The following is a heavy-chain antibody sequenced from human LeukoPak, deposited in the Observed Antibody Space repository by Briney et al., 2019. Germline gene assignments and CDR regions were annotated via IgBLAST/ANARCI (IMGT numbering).Heavy chain of an antibody. Sequence: SETLSLTCSVSGGSISRYYWSWIRQPPGKGLEWIGYIHHSGTTNYNPSLHGRVSISVAKSRNQFTLKLSSVTAADTAPYFCASDRGLAGGFDYWGQGSLVADCS. J-gene: IGHJ4*02. CDR2: IHHSGTT. D-gene: IGHD3-10*01. CDR3: ASDRGLAGGFDY. CDR1: GGSISRYY. V-gene: IGHV4-59*01.